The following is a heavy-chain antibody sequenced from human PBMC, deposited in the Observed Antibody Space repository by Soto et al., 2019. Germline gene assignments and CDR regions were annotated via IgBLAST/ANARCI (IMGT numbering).Heavy chain of an antibody. D-gene: IGHD3-22*01. Sequence: EVQLVESGGGLVQPGGSLRLSCVASGFIFNSYSMNWVRQAPGKGLEWISYINSGSTSVFYVDSVKGRFTISRDNAKNSLYLQMNSLRAEDTAVYYCGSSASPDAYWGQGTLVTVSS. CDR3: GSSASPDAY. CDR1: GFIFNSYS. V-gene: IGHV3-48*01. J-gene: IGHJ4*02. CDR2: INSGSTSV.